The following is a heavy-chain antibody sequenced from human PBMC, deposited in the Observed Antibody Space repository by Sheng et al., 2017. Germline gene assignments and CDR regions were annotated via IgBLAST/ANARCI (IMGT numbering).Heavy chain of an antibody. D-gene: IGHD3-16*01. CDR3: ARMLRLGVLIVPIGLVLYY. J-gene: IGHJ4*02. V-gene: IGHV4-61*02. CDR2: IYSTGST. Sequence: QVQLQESGPGLVKPSQTLSLTCTVSGGSISSGSYYWSWIRQPAGKGLEWIGHIYSTGSTNYNPSLRSRVTISVDTSNNQFSLKLTSVTAADTAVYFCARMLRLGVLIVPIGLVLYYWGRGNAWSPSP. CDR1: GGSISSGSYY.